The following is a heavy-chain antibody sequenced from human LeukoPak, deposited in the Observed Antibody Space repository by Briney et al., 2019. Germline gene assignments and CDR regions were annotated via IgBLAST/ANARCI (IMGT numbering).Heavy chain of an antibody. D-gene: IGHD3-10*01. Sequence: PGGSLRLSCAASGFTFSSYGMHWVRQAPGKGLEWVAVISYDGSNKYYAYSGKGRFTISRDNYKNRLYLQLNSLRAEDTAVYYCAKDLSPTYGSGRQNDAFDGRRQQTMVTVSS. J-gene: IGHJ3*01. CDR2: ISYDGSNK. V-gene: IGHV3-30*18. CDR1: GFTFSSYG. CDR3: AKDLSPTYGSGRQNDAFDG.